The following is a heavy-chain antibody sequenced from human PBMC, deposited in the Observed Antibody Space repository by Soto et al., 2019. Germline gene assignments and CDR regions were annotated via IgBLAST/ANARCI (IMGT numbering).Heavy chain of an antibody. V-gene: IGHV4-39*07. CDR3: ARDLWGYCGTDCYPLDV. Sequence: SETLSLTCTVSGDSISNGAYYWNWIRQHPGKGLEWIGEINHSGSTNYNPSPKSRVTISVDTSKNQFSLKLNSVTAADTAVYYCARDLWGYCGTDCYPLDVWGQGTTVTVSS. D-gene: IGHD2-21*02. CDR2: INHSGST. CDR1: GDSISNGAYY. J-gene: IGHJ6*02.